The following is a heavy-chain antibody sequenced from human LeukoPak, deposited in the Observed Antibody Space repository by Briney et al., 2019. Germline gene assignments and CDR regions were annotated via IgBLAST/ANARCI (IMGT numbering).Heavy chain of an antibody. CDR2: ISSSSSTI. Sequence: GGSLRLSCAASGFTFDDYGMSWVRQAPGKGLEWVSYISSSSSTIYYADSVKGRFTISRDNAKNSLYLQMNSLRAEDTAVYYCARDGRAAAVDYWGQGTLVTVSA. V-gene: IGHV3-48*01. CDR3: ARDGRAAAVDY. CDR1: GFTFDDYG. D-gene: IGHD6-13*01. J-gene: IGHJ4*02.